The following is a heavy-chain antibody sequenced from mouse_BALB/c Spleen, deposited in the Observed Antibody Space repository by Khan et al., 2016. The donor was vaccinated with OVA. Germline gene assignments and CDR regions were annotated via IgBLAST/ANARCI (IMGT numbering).Heavy chain of an antibody. J-gene: IGHJ4*01. Sequence: QMQLEESGPGLVAPSQSLSITCTVSGFSLTDYGVSWIRQPPGKGLEWLGVIWGGGSTYYNSALKSRLSTSKDNSKSQVFLKMNSLQTDDTAMYYCAKGIWSYYYAMDYWGQGTSVTVSS. V-gene: IGHV2-6-5*01. CDR1: GFSLTDYG. CDR3: AKGIWSYYYAMDY. CDR2: IWGGGST. D-gene: IGHD1-1*02.